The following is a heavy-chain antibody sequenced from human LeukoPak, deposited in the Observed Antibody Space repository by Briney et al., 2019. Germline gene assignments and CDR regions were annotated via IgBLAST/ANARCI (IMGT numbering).Heavy chain of an antibody. CDR1: GGSFSGYY. CDR2: INHSGST. J-gene: IGHJ4*02. D-gene: IGHD6-19*01. Sequence: PSETLSLTCAVYGGSFSGYYWSWIRQPPGKGLEWIGEINHSGSTNYNPSLKSRVTISVGTSKNQFSLKLSSVTAADTAVYYCARDVAGNVASPRFDYWGQGTLVTVSS. CDR3: ARDVAGNVASPRFDY. V-gene: IGHV4-34*01.